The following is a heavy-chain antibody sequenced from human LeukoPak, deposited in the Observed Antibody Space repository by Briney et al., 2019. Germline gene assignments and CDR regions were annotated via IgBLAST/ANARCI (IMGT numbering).Heavy chain of an antibody. CDR3: ARWWELLRGMNYYYGMDV. CDR1: GFTFSSYG. Sequence: GGSLRLSCAASGFTFSSYGISWVRQAPGQGLEWMGWISAYNGNTNYAQKLQGRVTMTTDTSTSTAYMELRSLRSDDTAVYYCARWWELLRGMNYYYGMDVWGQGTTVTVSS. D-gene: IGHD1-26*01. J-gene: IGHJ6*02. CDR2: ISAYNGNT. V-gene: IGHV1-18*01.